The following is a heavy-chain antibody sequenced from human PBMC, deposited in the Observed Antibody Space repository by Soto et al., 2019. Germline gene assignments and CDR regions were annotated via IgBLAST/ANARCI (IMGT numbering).Heavy chain of an antibody. CDR1: GFAFSMYD. J-gene: IGHJ6*02. CDR3: ARDKGLCSSASCPNKIYHFAMDV. CDR2: IGTAGDT. Sequence: DVQLVESGGGLVQPGGFLRLSCAASGFAFSMYDMHWVRQVAGKGLEWVSAIGTAGDTLYAGSVKGRFSASRENAKNSLYLQMNSLRAGDTAVYYCARDKGLCSSASCPNKIYHFAMDVWGLGTTVIVSS. V-gene: IGHV3-13*01. D-gene: IGHD2-2*01.